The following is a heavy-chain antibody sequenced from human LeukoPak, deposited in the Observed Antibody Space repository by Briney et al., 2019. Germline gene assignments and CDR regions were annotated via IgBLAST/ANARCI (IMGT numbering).Heavy chain of an antibody. CDR2: IGSSSSYI. D-gene: IGHD5-18*01. Sequence: GGSLRLSCAASGFTFSSYSMNWVRQAPGKGLEWVSSIGSSSSYIYYADSVKGRFTISRDNAKNSLYLQMNSLRAEDTAVYYCARVGGGGYSYGTWGQGTLVTVSS. J-gene: IGHJ4*02. CDR1: GFTFSSYS. CDR3: ARVGGGGYSYGT. V-gene: IGHV3-21*01.